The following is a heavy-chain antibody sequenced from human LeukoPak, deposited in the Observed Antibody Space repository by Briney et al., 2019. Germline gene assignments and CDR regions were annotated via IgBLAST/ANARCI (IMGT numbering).Heavy chain of an antibody. J-gene: IGHJ4*02. D-gene: IGHD3-22*01. V-gene: IGHV3-30*02. CDR2: IRYDGSNK. CDR1: GFTFSSYG. Sequence: GGSLRLSCAASGFTFSSYGMHWVRQAPGKGLEWVAFIRYDGSNKYYADSAKGRVTISRENSKNTQYLQMNSLRAEDTAVYYCAKGRDSSGYLLGYWGQGTLVTVSS. CDR3: AKGRDSSGYLLGY.